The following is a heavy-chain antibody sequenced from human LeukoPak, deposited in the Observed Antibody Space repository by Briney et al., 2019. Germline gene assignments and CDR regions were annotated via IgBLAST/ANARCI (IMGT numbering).Heavy chain of an antibody. J-gene: IGHJ4*02. CDR1: GGTFSSYA. CDR2: TIPIFGTA. V-gene: IGHV1-69*01. CDR3: ARVGDGSGSYDY. D-gene: IGHD3-10*01. Sequence: GASVKVSCKASGGTFSSYAISWVRQAPGQGLEWMGGTIPIFGTANYAQKFQGRVTITADESTSTAYMELSSLRSEDTAVYYCARVGDGSGSYDYWGQGTLVTVSS.